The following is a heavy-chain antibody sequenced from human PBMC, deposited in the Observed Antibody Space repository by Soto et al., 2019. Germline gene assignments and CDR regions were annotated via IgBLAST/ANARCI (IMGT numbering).Heavy chain of an antibody. D-gene: IGHD2-15*01. V-gene: IGHV3-33*01. CDR2: IWYDGSNK. CDR3: ARGGYCSGGSCYFSPLDH. CDR1: GFTFSSYG. Sequence: GGSLRLSCAASGFTFSSYGMHWVRQAPGKGLEWVAVIWYDGSNKYYADSVKGRFTISRDNSKNTLYLQMNSLRAEDTAVYYCARGGYCSGGSCYFSPLDHWGQGTLVTVSS. J-gene: IGHJ4*02.